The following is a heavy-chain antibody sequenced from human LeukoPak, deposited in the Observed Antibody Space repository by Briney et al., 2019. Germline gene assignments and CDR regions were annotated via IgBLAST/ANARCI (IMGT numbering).Heavy chain of an antibody. CDR2: ISWNSGSI. V-gene: IGHV3-9*03. CDR3: AKAQLSAVTPLFDY. CDR1: GFTFDDYA. J-gene: IGHJ4*02. Sequence: GRSLRLSCAASGFTFDDYAMHWVRQAPGKGLEWVSGISWNSGSIGYADSVKGRFTISRDNAKNSLYLQMNSLRAEDMALYYCAKAQLSAVTPLFDYWGQGTLVTVSS. D-gene: IGHD1-1*01.